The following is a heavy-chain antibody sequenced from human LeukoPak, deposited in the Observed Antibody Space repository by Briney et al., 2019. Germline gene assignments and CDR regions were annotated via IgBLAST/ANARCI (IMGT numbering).Heavy chain of an antibody. Sequence: ASETLSLTCTVSGGSISSSSYYWGWIRQPPGKGLEWIGSIYYSGSTYYNPSLKSRVTISIDTSKIQFSLKLSSVTAADTAVYYCARTYYSSGWYFDYWGQGTLVTVSS. CDR1: GGSISSSSYY. J-gene: IGHJ4*02. V-gene: IGHV4-39*01. CDR2: IYYSGST. CDR3: ARTYYSSGWYFDY. D-gene: IGHD6-19*01.